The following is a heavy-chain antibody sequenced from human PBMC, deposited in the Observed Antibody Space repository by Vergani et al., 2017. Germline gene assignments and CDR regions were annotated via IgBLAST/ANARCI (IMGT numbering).Heavy chain of an antibody. CDR3: TTGMMGATQINYHGMDV. Sequence: VQLVQSGAEVKKPGASVKVSCKASGYTFTSYYMHWVRQAPGQGLEWMGIINPSGGSTSYAQKFQGRVTMTRDTSTSTVYMELSSLRSEDTAVYYCTTGMMGATQINYHGMDVWGQGTTVTVSS. J-gene: IGHJ6*02. CDR2: INPSGGST. CDR1: GYTFTSYY. D-gene: IGHD1-26*01. V-gene: IGHV1-46*03.